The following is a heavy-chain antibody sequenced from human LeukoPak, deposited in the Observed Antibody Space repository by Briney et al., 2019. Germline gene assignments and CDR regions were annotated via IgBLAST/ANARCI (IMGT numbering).Heavy chain of an antibody. D-gene: IGHD6-13*01. CDR3: ARVRSGSSYYYYMDV. J-gene: IGHJ6*03. CDR2: IKQDGSEK. CDR1: GFTFSSYW. V-gene: IGHV3-7*01. Sequence: GGSLRLSCAASGFTFSSYWMSWVRQAPGKGLEWVANIKQDGSEKYYVDSVKGRFTISRDNAKNSLYLQMISLRAEDTAVYYCARVRSGSSYYYYMDVWAKGTTVTVSS.